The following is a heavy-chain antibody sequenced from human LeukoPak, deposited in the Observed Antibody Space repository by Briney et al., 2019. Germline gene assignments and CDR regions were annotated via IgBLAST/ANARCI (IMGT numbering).Heavy chain of an antibody. CDR3: AKGPKQQLVGSRGHYFDY. CDR2: IRGSGGNT. Sequence: GGSLRLSCAASAFTFSSYSMNWVRQAPGKGLEWVSLIRGSGGNTYYADSVKGRFTMSRDNSKNTLYLQLNSLRAEDTAVYYCAKGPKQQLVGSRGHYFDYWGQGTLVTVSS. J-gene: IGHJ4*02. CDR1: AFTFSSYS. D-gene: IGHD6-13*01. V-gene: IGHV3-23*01.